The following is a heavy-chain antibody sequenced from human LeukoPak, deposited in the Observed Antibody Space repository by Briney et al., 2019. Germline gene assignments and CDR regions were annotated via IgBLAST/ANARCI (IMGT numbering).Heavy chain of an antibody. Sequence: GGSLRLSCAASGFTFSSYAMHWVRQAPGKGLEWVAVISYDGSNKYYADSVKGRFTISRDNSKNTLFLQMNSLRAEDTAVYYCAKSYSSGWIYYFDSWGQGTLDTVSS. D-gene: IGHD6-19*01. CDR3: AKSYSSGWIYYFDS. J-gene: IGHJ4*02. V-gene: IGHV3-30-3*01. CDR1: GFTFSSYA. CDR2: ISYDGSNK.